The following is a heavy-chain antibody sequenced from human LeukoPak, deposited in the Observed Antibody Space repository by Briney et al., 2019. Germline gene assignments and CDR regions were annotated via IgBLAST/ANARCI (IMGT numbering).Heavy chain of an antibody. Sequence: PSETLSLTCAVYGWSFSDYYWTWIRQPPGKGLEWIGEIYHSGSTNYSPSLESRVTISVDTSKKQLSLQLSSVTAADTAVYYCARGLGVVVRDAFDIWGQGTMVTVSS. CDR3: ARGLGVVVRDAFDI. V-gene: IGHV4-34*01. D-gene: IGHD3-22*01. CDR2: IYHSGST. CDR1: GWSFSDYY. J-gene: IGHJ3*02.